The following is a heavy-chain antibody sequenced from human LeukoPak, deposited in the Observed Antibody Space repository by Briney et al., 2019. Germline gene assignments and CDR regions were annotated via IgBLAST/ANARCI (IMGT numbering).Heavy chain of an antibody. CDR1: GFTFSSYS. CDR2: ISSSSSYI. CDR3: ARVPRRLWSGYYHDAFDI. J-gene: IGHJ3*02. V-gene: IGHV3-21*01. D-gene: IGHD3-3*01. Sequence: PGGSLRLSCAASGFTFSSYSMNWVRQAPGKGLEWVSSISSSSSYIYYADSVKVRFTISRDNARNSLYLQMNSLRADDTAVYYCARVPRRLWSGYYHDAFDIWGQGTMVTVSS.